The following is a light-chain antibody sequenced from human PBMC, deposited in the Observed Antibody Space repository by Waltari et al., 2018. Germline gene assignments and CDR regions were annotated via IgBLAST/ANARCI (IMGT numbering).Light chain of an antibody. Sequence: SYVLTQPLSVSVALGQTARVACGGSNIETKSVHWYQQKPGQAPGLVIYKDVNRPSGIPDRFSGSNSGNTATLTISRAQVGDEGDYFCQVWDTNSLYVFGTGTKVTVL. CDR2: KDV. V-gene: IGLV3-9*01. CDR3: QVWDTNSLYV. J-gene: IGLJ1*01. CDR1: NIETKS.